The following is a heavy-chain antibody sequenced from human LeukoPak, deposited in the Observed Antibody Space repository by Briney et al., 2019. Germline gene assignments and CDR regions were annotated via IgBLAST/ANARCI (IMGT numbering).Heavy chain of an antibody. CDR3: ARDPRDITMVRGVQYNWFDP. V-gene: IGHV1-2*02. D-gene: IGHD3-10*01. CDR2: INPNSGGT. Sequence: GASVKVSCKASGYTFTGYYMHWVRQAPGQGLEWMGWINPNSGGTNYAQKFQGRVTMTRDTSISTAYMELSRLRSEDTAVYYCARDPRDITMVRGVQYNWFDPWGQGTLVTVSS. CDR1: GYTFTGYY. J-gene: IGHJ5*02.